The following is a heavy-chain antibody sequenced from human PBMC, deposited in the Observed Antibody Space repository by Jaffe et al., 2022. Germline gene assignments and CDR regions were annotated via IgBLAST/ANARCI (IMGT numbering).Heavy chain of an antibody. V-gene: IGHV3-15*01. J-gene: IGHJ3*02. Sequence: EVQLVESGGGLVKPGGSLRLSCAASGFTFSNAWMSWVRQAPGKGLEWVGRIKSKTDGGTTDYAAPVKGRFTISRDDSKNTLYLQMNSLKTEDTAVYYCTTSSGDYIWGSYDAFDIWGQGTMVTVSS. CDR3: TTSSGDYIWGSYDAFDI. D-gene: IGHD3-16*01. CDR1: GFTFSNAW. CDR2: IKSKTDGGTT.